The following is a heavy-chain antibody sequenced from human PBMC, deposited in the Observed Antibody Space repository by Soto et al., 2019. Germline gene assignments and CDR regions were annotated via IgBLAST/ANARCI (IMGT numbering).Heavy chain of an antibody. CDR1: GYDFTAYD. D-gene: IGHD6-13*01. CDR3: GRGPSPRAPAGGTPYYYAMDV. J-gene: IGHJ6*02. CDR2: MNPINGAT. V-gene: IGHV1-8*02. Sequence: ASVKVSCKTSGYDFTAYDINWVRQASGQGLEWMGWMNPINGATGSARRFQGRVSMTRNTATGTAYLELTSLRSDDTGVYYCGRGPSPRAPAGGTPYYYAMDVWGQGTTVTVSS.